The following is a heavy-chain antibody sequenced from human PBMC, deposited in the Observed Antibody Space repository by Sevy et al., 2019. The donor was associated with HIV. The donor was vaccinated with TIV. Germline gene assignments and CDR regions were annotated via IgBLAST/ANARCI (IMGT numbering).Heavy chain of an antibody. J-gene: IGHJ4*01. Sequence: GGFLRLSCAASGFSFMPYAMSCVRQAPGKGLEWVSGISGSSGLTYYADSVKGRFTISRDNSKNTLYLQMKNLRADDSAVYYCAKGTDTASVGNYFDHWGHGALVTVSS. CDR3: AKGTDTASVGNYFDH. D-gene: IGHD5-18*01. CDR1: GFSFMPYA. V-gene: IGHV3-23*01. CDR2: ISGSSGLT.